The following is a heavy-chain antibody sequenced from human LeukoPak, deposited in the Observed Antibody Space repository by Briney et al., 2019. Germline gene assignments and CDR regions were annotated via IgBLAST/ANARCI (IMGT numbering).Heavy chain of an antibody. J-gene: IGHJ4*02. CDR2: IYWVDDK. V-gene: IGHV2-5*02. CDR3: SHRLGPLWFGELYFDY. CDR1: GCSLSSSGVG. D-gene: IGHD3-10*01. Sequence: SAPTLVNTTQTLTVTCTVYGCSLSSSGVGVGWIRHPPGKALEWLALIYWVDDKRYSPSPKSRLTITKDTSKNQVVLTMTNMDPVDTATYCCSHRLGPLWFGELYFDYWGQGTLVTVSS.